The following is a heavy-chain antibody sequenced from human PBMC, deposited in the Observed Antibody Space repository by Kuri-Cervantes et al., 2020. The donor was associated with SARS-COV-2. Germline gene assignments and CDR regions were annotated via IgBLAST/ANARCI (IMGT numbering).Heavy chain of an antibody. J-gene: IGHJ4*02. D-gene: IGHD1-1*01. CDR1: GFTFSGYS. V-gene: IGHV4-30-2*01. Sequence: SCAASGFTFSGYSMNWIRQAPGKGLEWIGYVYQSGSAYYNPSLQSRVTLSIDRSKNTFSLKLTSVTAADSAVYFCAGDGIPAATGFDYWSQGTLVTVSS. CDR2: VYQSGSA. CDR3: AGDGIPAATGFDY.